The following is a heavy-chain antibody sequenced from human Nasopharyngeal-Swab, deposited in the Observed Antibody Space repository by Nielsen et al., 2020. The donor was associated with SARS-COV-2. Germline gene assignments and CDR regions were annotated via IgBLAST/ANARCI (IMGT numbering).Heavy chain of an antibody. Sequence: GESLKISCAASGFTFSTYWMSWVRQTPGKGLEWLANIKPDGSYIKYADSVKGRFTISRDNSKNTLYLQMNSLRAEDTAVYYCARAFGGGYYYGMDVWGQGTTVTVSS. CDR1: GFTFSTYW. D-gene: IGHD3-10*01. CDR2: IKPDGSYI. V-gene: IGHV3-7*01. J-gene: IGHJ6*02. CDR3: ARAFGGGYYYGMDV.